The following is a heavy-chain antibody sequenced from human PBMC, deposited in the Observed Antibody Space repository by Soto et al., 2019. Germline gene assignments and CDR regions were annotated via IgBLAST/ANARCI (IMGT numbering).Heavy chain of an antibody. CDR1: GGSFSGYF. D-gene: IGHD5-12*01. J-gene: IGHJ4*02. CDR2: INHSGST. Sequence: SETLSLTCAVYGGSFSGYFWSWIRQPPGKGLEWIGEINHSGSTNYNPSLKSRVTISVDTSKNQFSLKLSSVTAADTAVYYCVTRVATTAGFVDYWGQGTRVTVS. CDR3: VTRVATTAGFVDY. V-gene: IGHV4-34*01.